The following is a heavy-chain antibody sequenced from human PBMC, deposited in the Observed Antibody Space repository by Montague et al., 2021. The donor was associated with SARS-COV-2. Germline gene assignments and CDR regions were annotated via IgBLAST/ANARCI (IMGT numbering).Heavy chain of an antibody. CDR3: ALAVAGRGGYDY. J-gene: IGHJ4*02. V-gene: IGHV6-1*01. D-gene: IGHD6-19*01. CDR2: K. Sequence: KEYAVSLKSRITINPDTSKNQFSLQVKSMTPEDTAVYYCALAVAGRGGYDYWGQGTLVTGCS.